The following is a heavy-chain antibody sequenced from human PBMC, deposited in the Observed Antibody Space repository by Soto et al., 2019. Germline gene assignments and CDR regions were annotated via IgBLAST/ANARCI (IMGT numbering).Heavy chain of an antibody. V-gene: IGHV3-20*04. J-gene: IGHJ4*02. D-gene: IGHD3-22*01. CDR2: INWNGGST. Sequence: PGGSLRLSCAASGFTFDDYGMSWVRQAPGKGLEWVSGINWNGGSTGYADSVKGRFTISRDNAKNSLYLQMNSLRAEDTALYYCARAGGGNYYDSSGSPTGGYFDYWGQGTLVTVSS. CDR1: GFTFDDYG. CDR3: ARAGGGNYYDSSGSPTGGYFDY.